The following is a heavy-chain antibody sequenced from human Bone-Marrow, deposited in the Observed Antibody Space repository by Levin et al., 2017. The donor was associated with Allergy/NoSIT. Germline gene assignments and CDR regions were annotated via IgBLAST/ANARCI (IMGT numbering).Heavy chain of an antibody. CDR1: GVSISSGDYY. D-gene: IGHD3-10*01. V-gene: IGHV4-30-4*01. Sequence: SETLSLTCTVSGVSISSGDYYWSWIRQPPGKGLEWIGYIYYSVSTYYSPSLKSRLTISINTSKNQLSLNLTSVTAADTAVYYCVRQGTIYYYGMEVWGRGTTVTVSS. CDR3: VRQGTIYYYGMEV. J-gene: IGHJ6*02. CDR2: IYYSVST.